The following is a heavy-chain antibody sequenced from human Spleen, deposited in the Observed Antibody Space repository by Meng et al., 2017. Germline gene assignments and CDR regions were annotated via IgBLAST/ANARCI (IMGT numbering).Heavy chain of an antibody. D-gene: IGHD3-16*01. Sequence: GESLKISCAASGFTFSSYSLNWVRQAPGKGLEWVSSISRSSSYIYYADSVKGRFTISRDNAKNSLYLQMNSLRVEDTAVYYCARGRLNQRGLRLGGLSSGAFDIWGQGTMVTVSS. CDR2: ISRSSSYI. CDR3: ARGRLNQRGLRLGGLSSGAFDI. V-gene: IGHV3-21*01. CDR1: GFTFSSYS. J-gene: IGHJ3*02.